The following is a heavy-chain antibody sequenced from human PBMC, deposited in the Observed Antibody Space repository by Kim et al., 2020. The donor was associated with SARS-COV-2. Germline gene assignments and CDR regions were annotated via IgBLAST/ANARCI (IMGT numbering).Heavy chain of an antibody. J-gene: IGHJ4*02. CDR3: ARDGGSGSYPYYFDY. V-gene: IGHV1-3*01. D-gene: IGHD1-26*01. Sequence: KFQGRVTITRDTSASTAYMELSSLRSEDTAVYYCARDGGSGSYPYYFDYWGQGTLVTVSS.